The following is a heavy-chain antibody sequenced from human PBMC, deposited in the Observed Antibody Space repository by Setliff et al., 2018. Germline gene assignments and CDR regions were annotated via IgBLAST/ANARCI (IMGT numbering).Heavy chain of an antibody. V-gene: IGHV4-61*02. CDR3: ARAGFELGQYNWFDP. Sequence: SETLSLTCTVSGDSISSGIYHWSWIRQSAGKGLEWIGRIYVSTGSTNYSPSLKSRVSISVDRSKNQFSLNLTSATAADTAVYYCARAGFELGQYNWFDPWGQGTLVTVSS. D-gene: IGHD3-3*02. CDR1: GDSISSGIYH. CDR2: IYVSTGST. J-gene: IGHJ5*02.